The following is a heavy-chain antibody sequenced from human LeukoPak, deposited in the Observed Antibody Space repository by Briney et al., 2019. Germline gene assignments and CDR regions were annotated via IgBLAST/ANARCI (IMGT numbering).Heavy chain of an antibody. CDR1: GYSFASYW. Sequence: GESLKISCKGSGYSFASYWIGWVRQMPGKGLEWMGIIYPGDSDTRYSPSFQGQVTISADKSISTAYLQWSSLKDSDTAMYYFARHSGVYGSGTSDYWGQGTLVTVSS. J-gene: IGHJ4*02. CDR2: IYPGDSDT. CDR3: ARHSGVYGSGTSDY. V-gene: IGHV5-51*01. D-gene: IGHD3-10*01.